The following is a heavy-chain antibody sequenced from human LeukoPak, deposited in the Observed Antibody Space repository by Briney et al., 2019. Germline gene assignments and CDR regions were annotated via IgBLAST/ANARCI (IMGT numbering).Heavy chain of an antibody. CDR1: GFTFSSYA. CDR3: TRRDPGGNRDY. CDR2: ISGSGGST. D-gene: IGHD4-23*01. Sequence: GGSLRLSCAASGFTFSSYAMSWVRQAPGKGLEWVSAISGSGGSTYYADSVKGRFTISRDNSKNTLYLQMNSLKTEDTAVYYCTRRDPGGNRDYWGQGTLVTVSS. J-gene: IGHJ4*02. V-gene: IGHV3-23*01.